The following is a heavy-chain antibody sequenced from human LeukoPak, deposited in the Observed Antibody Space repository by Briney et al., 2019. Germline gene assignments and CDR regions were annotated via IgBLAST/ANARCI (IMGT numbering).Heavy chain of an antibody. CDR1: GFTFSGSA. CDR3: TSPYYYDSSGYYAFAY. J-gene: IGHJ4*02. Sequence: GGSLKLSCAASGFTFSGSAMHWVRQASGKGLEWVGRIRSKANSYATAYAASVKGRFTISGDDSKNTAYLQMNSLKTEDTAVYYCTSPYYYDSSGYYAFAYWGQGTLVTVSS. V-gene: IGHV3-73*01. D-gene: IGHD3-22*01. CDR2: IRSKANSYAT.